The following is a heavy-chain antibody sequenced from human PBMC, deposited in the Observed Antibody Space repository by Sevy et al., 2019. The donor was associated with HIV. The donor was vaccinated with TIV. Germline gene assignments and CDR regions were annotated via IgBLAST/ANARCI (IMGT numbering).Heavy chain of an antibody. J-gene: IGHJ4*02. CDR2: IHSDDTT. V-gene: IGHV3-66*01. Sequence: GGSLRLSCAASGFTVNSNYMTWVRQAPGKGLEGVSVIHSDDTTYHADSVKDRFTIARDNFKNTLYLHRSSLRAEDTAVYYCARGKSGYGYALNYWGQGTLVTVSS. CDR3: ARGKSGYGYALNY. D-gene: IGHD5-18*01. CDR1: GFTVNSNY.